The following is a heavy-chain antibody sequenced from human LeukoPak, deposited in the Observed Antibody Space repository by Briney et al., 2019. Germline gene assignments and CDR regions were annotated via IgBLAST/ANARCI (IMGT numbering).Heavy chain of an antibody. CDR3: ARDYCSSTSCLFDY. CDR2: INPNSGDT. CDR1: GYTFTGYH. J-gene: IGHJ4*02. D-gene: IGHD2-2*01. V-gene: IGHV1-2*06. Sequence: ASVKVSCKASGYTFTGYHMHWVRQAPGQGLEWMGRINPNSGDTNYAQKFQGRVTMTRDTSVSTAYMELSRLRSDDTAVYYCARDYCSSTSCLFDYWGQGTLVTVSS.